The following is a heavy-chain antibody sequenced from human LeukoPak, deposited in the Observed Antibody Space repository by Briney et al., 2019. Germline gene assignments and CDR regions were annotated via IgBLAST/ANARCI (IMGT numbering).Heavy chain of an antibody. J-gene: IGHJ6*03. CDR2: INPNSGGT. Sequence: ASVKLSCKVSGYTFTGYYMHWVRQAPGQGLEWMGWINPNSGGTNYAQKFQGRVTMTRDTSISTAYMELSRLRSDDTAVYYCATDDGGYYYYMDVWGKATTVTVSS. CDR3: ATDDGGYYYYMDV. V-gene: IGHV1-2*02. CDR1: GYTFTGYY. D-gene: IGHD3-10*01.